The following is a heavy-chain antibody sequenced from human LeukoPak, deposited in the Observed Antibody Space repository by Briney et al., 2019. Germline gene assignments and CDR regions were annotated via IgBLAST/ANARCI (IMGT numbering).Heavy chain of an antibody. CDR3: ARIDPLGYFDQ. Sequence: SETLSLTCTVSGAFSSRFYWSWVRQSPGKGLGWIGNIFFSGHSNYNPSLTGRVTISPDTSKSQFSLKMTSVTAADTALYYCARIDPLGYFDQWGQGTLVTVSS. V-gene: IGHV4-59*13. CDR2: IFFSGHS. J-gene: IGHJ4*02. CDR1: GAFSSRFY. D-gene: IGHD3-10*01.